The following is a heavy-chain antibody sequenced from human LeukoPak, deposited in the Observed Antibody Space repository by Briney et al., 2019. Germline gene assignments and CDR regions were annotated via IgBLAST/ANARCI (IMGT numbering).Heavy chain of an antibody. CDR2: IYYSGST. D-gene: IGHD1-20*01. V-gene: IGHV4-59*01. Sequence: SETLSLTCTVSGGSISSYYWSWIRQPPGKGLEWIGYIYYSGSTNYNPSLKSRVTISVDTSKNQFSLKLSSVTAADTAVYYCARVVVTGTPEDYYYYMDVWGKGTTVTVSS. J-gene: IGHJ6*03. CDR3: ARVVVTGTPEDYYYYMDV. CDR1: GGSISSYY.